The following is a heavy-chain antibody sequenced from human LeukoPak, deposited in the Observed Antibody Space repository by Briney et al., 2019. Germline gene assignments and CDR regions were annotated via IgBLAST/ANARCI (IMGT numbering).Heavy chain of an antibody. V-gene: IGHV1-24*01. Sequence: SVKVSCKVSGYTLTELSMHWVRQAPGKGLEWMGGFDPEDGETIYAQKFRGRVTMTEDTSTDTAYMELSSLRSEDTAVYYCATRIGYCSGGGCYEYDYWGQGTLVTVSS. CDR3: ATRIGYCSGGGCYEYDY. D-gene: IGHD2-15*01. CDR1: GYTLTELS. CDR2: FDPEDGET. J-gene: IGHJ4*02.